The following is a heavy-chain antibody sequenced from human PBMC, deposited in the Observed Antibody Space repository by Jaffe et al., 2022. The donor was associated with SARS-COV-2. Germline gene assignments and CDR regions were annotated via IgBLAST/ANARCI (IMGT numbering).Heavy chain of an antibody. CDR1: GGSFSGYY. V-gene: IGHV4-34*01. Sequence: QVQLQQWGAGLLKPSETLSLTCAVYGGSFSGYYWSWIRQPPGKGLEWIGEINHSGSTNYNPSLKSRVTISVDTSKNQFSLKLSSVTAADTAVYYCARVTLGSGLTWGQGTLVTVSS. J-gene: IGHJ5*02. CDR2: INHSGST. D-gene: IGHD6-19*01. CDR3: ARVTLGSGLT.